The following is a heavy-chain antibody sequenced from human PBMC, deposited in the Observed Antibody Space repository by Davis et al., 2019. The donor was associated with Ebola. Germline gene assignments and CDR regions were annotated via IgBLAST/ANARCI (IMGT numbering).Heavy chain of an antibody. CDR1: VGSFSDYY. CDR2: INHSGST. Sequence: SETLSLTCAVYVGSFSDYYWSWIRQPPGKGLEWIGEINHSGSTNYNPSLKSRVTISVDTSKNQFSLKLSSVTAADTAVYYCARVGSYYSSFGYWGQGTLVTVSS. D-gene: IGHD1-26*01. V-gene: IGHV4-34*01. CDR3: ARVGSYYSSFGY. J-gene: IGHJ4*02.